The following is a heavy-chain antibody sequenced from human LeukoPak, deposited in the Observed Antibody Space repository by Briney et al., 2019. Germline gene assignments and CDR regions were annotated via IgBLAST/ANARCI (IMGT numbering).Heavy chain of an antibody. D-gene: IGHD3-10*01. V-gene: IGHV3-23*01. CDR1: GFTFSSYG. CDR3: AKDKMSVWFGELFGFDY. CDR2: ISGSGGST. J-gene: IGHJ4*02. Sequence: GGSLRLSCAASGFTFSSYGMSWVRQAPGKGLEWVSAISGSGGSTYYADSVKGRFTISRDNSKNTLYLQMNSLRAEDTAVYYCAKDKMSVWFGELFGFDYWGQGTLVTVSS.